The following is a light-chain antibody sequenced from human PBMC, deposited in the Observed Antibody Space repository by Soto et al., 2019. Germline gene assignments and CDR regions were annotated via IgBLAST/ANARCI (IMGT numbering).Light chain of an antibody. J-gene: IGLJ2*01. CDR2: DNN. CDR3: ETWDSSLTAVV. CDR1: SSNIGSNR. Sequence: QSVLTQPPSVSAAPGQKVTISCSGSSSNIGSNRLSWYQQLPGTAPKLLIYDNNKRPSGIPDRFSGSKSGTSATLGITGLRTGDEADYYCETWDSSLTAVVFGGGTKLTVL. V-gene: IGLV1-51*01.